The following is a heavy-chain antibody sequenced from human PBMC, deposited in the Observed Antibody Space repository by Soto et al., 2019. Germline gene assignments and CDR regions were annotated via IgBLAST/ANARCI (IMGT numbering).Heavy chain of an antibody. Sequence: GGSLRLSCAASGFTFSSYAMSWVRQAPGKGLEWVSAISGSGGSTYYADSVKGRFTISRDNSKNTLYLQMNSLRAEDTAVYYWAKSIAYYYDSSGYPGSYYYGMDVWGQGTTVTVSS. V-gene: IGHV3-23*01. CDR2: ISGSGGST. D-gene: IGHD3-22*01. J-gene: IGHJ6*02. CDR1: GFTFSSYA. CDR3: AKSIAYYYDSSGYPGSYYYGMDV.